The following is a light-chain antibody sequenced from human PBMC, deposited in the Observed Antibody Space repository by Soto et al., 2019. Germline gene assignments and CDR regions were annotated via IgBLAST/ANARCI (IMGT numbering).Light chain of an antibody. Sequence: DIQMNQSPSSLSASVGDRVTITCRASQSISSYLNWYQQKPGKAPKLLIYAASSLQSGVPSRFSGSVSGTEFTLTISSLQPEDFATYYCQKSYSTPSITFGQGKRLEIK. V-gene: IGKV1-39*01. CDR3: QKSYSTPSIT. CDR2: AAS. J-gene: IGKJ5*01. CDR1: QSISSY.